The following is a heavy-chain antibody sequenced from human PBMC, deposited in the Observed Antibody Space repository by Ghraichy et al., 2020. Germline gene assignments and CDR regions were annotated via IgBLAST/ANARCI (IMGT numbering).Heavy chain of an antibody. CDR1: GYSFTDYY. CDR2: MSGSGGSA. D-gene: IGHD1-26*01. V-gene: IGHV1-46*01. CDR3: ARDKTVDSVGATDIFDY. Sequence: ASVKVSCKTSGYSFTDYYIHWVRQAPGQGLEWMGIMSGSGGSASYAKKFQGRVSMTRDTSTTTMYMELNTLSSEDTAMYYCARDKTVDSVGATDIFDYWGQGTLVTVSS. J-gene: IGHJ4*02.